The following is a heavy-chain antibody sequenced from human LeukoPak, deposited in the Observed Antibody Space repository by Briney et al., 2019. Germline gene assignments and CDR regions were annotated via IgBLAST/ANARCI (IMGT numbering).Heavy chain of an antibody. CDR3: ASTGYYRQFDY. Sequence: GGSLRLSCAASGFTFSSSWMNWVRQAPGKGLEWVSYISSSGSTIYYADSVKGRFTISRDNAKNSLYLQMNSLRAEDTAVYYCASTGYYRQFDYWGQGTLVTVSS. J-gene: IGHJ4*02. D-gene: IGHD3-9*01. CDR1: GFTFSSSW. V-gene: IGHV3-48*04. CDR2: ISSSGSTI.